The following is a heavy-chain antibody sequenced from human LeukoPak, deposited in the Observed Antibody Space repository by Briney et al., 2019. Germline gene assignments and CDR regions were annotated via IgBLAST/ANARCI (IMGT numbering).Heavy chain of an antibody. Sequence: SETLSLTCAVPGGSISSGGYSWSWIRQPPGKGLEWIGYIYHSGSTYYNPSLKSRVTISVDRSKNQFSLKLSSVTAADTAVYYCARGVYDSSGFDYWGQGTLVTVSS. V-gene: IGHV4-30-2*01. J-gene: IGHJ4*02. D-gene: IGHD3-22*01. CDR3: ARGVYDSSGFDY. CDR1: GGSISSGGYS. CDR2: IYHSGST.